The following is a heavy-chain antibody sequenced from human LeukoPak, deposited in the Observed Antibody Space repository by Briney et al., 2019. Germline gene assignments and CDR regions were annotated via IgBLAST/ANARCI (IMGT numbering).Heavy chain of an antibody. J-gene: IGHJ5*02. Sequence: SETLSLTCTVSGGSISSGDYYWSWIRQPPGKGLEWIGYIYYSGSTYYNPSLKSRVTISVDTSKNQFSLKLSSMTAADTAVYYCARARITSNWFDPWGQGTLVTVSS. CDR3: ARARITSNWFDP. CDR2: IYYSGST. D-gene: IGHD3-10*01. CDR1: GGSISSGDYY. V-gene: IGHV4-30-4*01.